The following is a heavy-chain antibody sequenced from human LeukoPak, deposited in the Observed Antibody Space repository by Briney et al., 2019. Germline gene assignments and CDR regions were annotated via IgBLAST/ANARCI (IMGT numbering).Heavy chain of an antibody. V-gene: IGHV4-59*01. CDR1: GGSISSYY. J-gene: IGHJ6*02. D-gene: IGHD2-2*01. Sequence: PSETLSLTCTVSGGSISSYYWSWIRQPPGKGLEWIGYIYYSGSTNYNPSLKSRVTISVDTSKNQFSLKLSSVTAADTAVYYCARFPGYCSSNSCYSSFYYGMDVWGQGTTVTVS. CDR2: IYYSGST. CDR3: ARFPGYCSSNSCYSSFYYGMDV.